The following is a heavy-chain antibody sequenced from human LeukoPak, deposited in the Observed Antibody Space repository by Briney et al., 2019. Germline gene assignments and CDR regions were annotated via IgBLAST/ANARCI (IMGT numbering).Heavy chain of an antibody. Sequence: ASVKVSCKASGYTFTGYYMHWVRQAPGQGLEWMGWINPNSGGTNYAQKFQGRVTMTRDTSISTAYMELSRLRSDDTAVYYCARFELRGSGSYYNDAYWGQGTLVTVSS. V-gene: IGHV1-2*02. CDR2: INPNSGGT. CDR1: GYTFTGYY. CDR3: ARFELRGSGSYYNDAY. D-gene: IGHD3-10*01. J-gene: IGHJ4*02.